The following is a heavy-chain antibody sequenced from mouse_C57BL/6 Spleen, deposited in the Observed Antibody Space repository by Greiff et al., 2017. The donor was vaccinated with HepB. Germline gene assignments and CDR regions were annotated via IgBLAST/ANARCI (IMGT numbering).Heavy chain of an antibody. Sequence: QVQLQQPGAELVKPGASVKLSCKASGYTFTSYWMHWVKQRPGRGLEWIGRIDPNSGGTKYNEKFKSKATLTVDKPSSTAYMQLSSLTSEDSAVYYCSRDYYGSSWGGYFDYWGQGTTLTVSS. CDR1: GYTFTSYW. V-gene: IGHV1-72*01. D-gene: IGHD1-1*01. CDR3: SRDYYGSSWGGYFDY. J-gene: IGHJ2*01. CDR2: IDPNSGGT.